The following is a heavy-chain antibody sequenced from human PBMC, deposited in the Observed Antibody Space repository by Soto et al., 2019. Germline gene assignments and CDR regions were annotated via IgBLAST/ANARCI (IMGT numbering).Heavy chain of an antibody. D-gene: IGHD6-19*01. Sequence: GGSLRLSCAASGFTFSILAMGWVRQAPGKGLEWVSVIDYTGGTTYYTDSVKGRFIISRDNSKKILYLQMNSLRTEDTAIYYCAKDATRTSGWYYFDYWGRGALVTVSS. V-gene: IGHV3-23*01. CDR2: IDYTGGTT. CDR3: AKDATRTSGWYYFDY. CDR1: GFTFSILA. J-gene: IGHJ4*02.